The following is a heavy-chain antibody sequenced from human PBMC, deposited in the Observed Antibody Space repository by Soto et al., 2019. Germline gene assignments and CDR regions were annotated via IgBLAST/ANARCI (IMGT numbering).Heavy chain of an antibody. D-gene: IGHD6-19*01. V-gene: IGHV3-23*01. CDR1: GFTFSSYA. J-gene: IGHJ6*03. Sequence: GGSLRLSCAASGFTFSSYAMSWVRQAPGKGLEWVSAISGSGGSTYYADSVKGRFTISRDNSKNTLYLQMNSLRAEDTAVYYCAKGANSSGFPVGYYIDVWGKGTTVTVSS. CDR3: AKGANSSGFPVGYYIDV. CDR2: ISGSGGST.